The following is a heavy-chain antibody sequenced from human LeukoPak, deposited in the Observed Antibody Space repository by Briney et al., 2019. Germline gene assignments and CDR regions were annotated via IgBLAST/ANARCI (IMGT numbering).Heavy chain of an antibody. V-gene: IGHV3-30-3*01. D-gene: IGHD3-3*01. CDR1: GFTFSSYS. CDR3: VRDQYDTWSRRGNFDS. Sequence: LPGGSLRLSCAASGFTFSSYSMHWVRQAPGKGLEWVAVISYDGSNIHYADSVKGRFTISRDNSKNTLYLQMNSLRPEDTAVYYCVRDQYDTWSRRGNFDSWGQGTLVIVSS. CDR2: ISYDGSNI. J-gene: IGHJ4*02.